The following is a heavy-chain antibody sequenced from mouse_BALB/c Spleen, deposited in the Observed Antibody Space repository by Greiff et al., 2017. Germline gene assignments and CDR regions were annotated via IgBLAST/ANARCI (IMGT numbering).Heavy chain of an antibody. J-gene: IGHJ4*01. CDR2: INPYNGAT. CDR1: GYSFTGYY. Sequence: VQLKQSGPELVKPGASVKISCKASGYSFTGYYMHWVKQSHVKSLEWIGRINPYNGATSYNQNFKDKASLTVDKSSSTAYMELHSLTSEDSAVYYCARVGTGPYAMDYWGQGTSVTVSS. V-gene: IGHV1-31*01. D-gene: IGHD4-1*01. CDR3: ARVGTGPYAMDY.